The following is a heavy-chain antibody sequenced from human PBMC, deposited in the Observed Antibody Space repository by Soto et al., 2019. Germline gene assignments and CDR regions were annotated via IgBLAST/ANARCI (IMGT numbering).Heavy chain of an antibody. CDR2: ISWNSGSI. Sequence: GGSLRLSCAASGFTFDDYAMHWVRQAPGKGLEWVSGISWNSGSIGYADSVKGRFTISRDNAKNSLYLQMNSLRAEDTALYYCAKVHSSGWSWGAFDIWGQGTMVTVSS. V-gene: IGHV3-9*01. J-gene: IGHJ3*02. CDR3: AKVHSSGWSWGAFDI. D-gene: IGHD6-19*01. CDR1: GFTFDDYA.